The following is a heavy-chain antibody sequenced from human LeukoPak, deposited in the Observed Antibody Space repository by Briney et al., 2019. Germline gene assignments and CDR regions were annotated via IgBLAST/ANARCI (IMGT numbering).Heavy chain of an antibody. V-gene: IGHV3-7*01. J-gene: IGHJ3*01. CDR2: IKRDGSEK. CDR3: ARAPLGRYCSGGSCYSSSGAVDF. D-gene: IGHD2-15*01. Sequence: GGSLRLSCAASGFTFSSYWMSWVRQAPGKGPEWVANIKRDGSEKYYVGSVRGRFTISRDNAKNSLYLQMNSLRAEDTAVYYCARAPLGRYCSGGSCYSSSGAVDFWGQGTMVTVSS. CDR1: GFTFSSYW.